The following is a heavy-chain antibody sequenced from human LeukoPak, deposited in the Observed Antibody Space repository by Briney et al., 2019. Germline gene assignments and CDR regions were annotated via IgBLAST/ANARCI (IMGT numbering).Heavy chain of an antibody. CDR2: IYHTGST. Sequence: SETLSLTCAVSGYSISSGYYWGWIRQPPGKGLDWIGSIYHTGSTYYNPYLQSRVTISLDSPKNQFSLKLTSVTAADTAVYYCASGGTAVVMALTYYFDTWGQGTPVTVSS. J-gene: IGHJ4*02. CDR1: GYSISSGYY. CDR3: ASGGTAVVMALTYYFDT. V-gene: IGHV4-38-2*01. D-gene: IGHD3-22*01.